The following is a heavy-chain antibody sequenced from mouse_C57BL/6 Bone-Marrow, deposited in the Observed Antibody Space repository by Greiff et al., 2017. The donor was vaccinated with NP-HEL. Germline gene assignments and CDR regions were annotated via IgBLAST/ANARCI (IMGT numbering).Heavy chain of an antibody. CDR3: AREGGYYGDY. Sequence: EVKVVESGGGLVKPGGSLKLSCAASGFTFSSYAMSWVRQTPEKRLEWVATISDGGSYTYYPDNVKGRFTISRDNAKNNLYLQMSHLKSEDTAMYYCAREGGYYGDYWGQGTTLTVSS. CDR1: GFTFSSYA. V-gene: IGHV5-4*01. J-gene: IGHJ2*01. CDR2: ISDGGSYT. D-gene: IGHD1-1*01.